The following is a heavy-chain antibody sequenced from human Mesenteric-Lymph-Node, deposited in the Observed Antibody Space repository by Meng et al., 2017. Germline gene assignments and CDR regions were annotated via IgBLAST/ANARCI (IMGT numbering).Heavy chain of an antibody. CDR3: ARDPLRFGELLLYGMDV. CDR2: IKQDGSEK. Sequence: GESLKISCAASGFTFSSYWMSWVRQAPGKGLEWVANIKQDGSEKYYVDSVKGRFTISRDNAKNSLYLQMNSLRAEDTAVYYCARDPLRFGELLLYGMDVWAKGPRSPSP. D-gene: IGHD3-10*01. J-gene: IGHJ6*02. V-gene: IGHV3-7*03. CDR1: GFTFSSYW.